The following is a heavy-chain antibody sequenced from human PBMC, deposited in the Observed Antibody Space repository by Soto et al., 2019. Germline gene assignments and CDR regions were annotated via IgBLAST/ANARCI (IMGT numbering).Heavy chain of an antibody. CDR2: IYYSGST. V-gene: IGHV4-39*01. D-gene: IGHD3-22*01. CDR1: GGSISSSSYY. Sequence: SETLSLTCTVSGGSISSSSYYWGWIRQPPGKGLEWIGSIYYSGSTYYNPSLKSRVTISVDTSKNQFSLKLSSVTAADTAVYYCATTYYYDSNALDYWGQGTLVTVS. CDR3: ATTYYYDSNALDY. J-gene: IGHJ4*02.